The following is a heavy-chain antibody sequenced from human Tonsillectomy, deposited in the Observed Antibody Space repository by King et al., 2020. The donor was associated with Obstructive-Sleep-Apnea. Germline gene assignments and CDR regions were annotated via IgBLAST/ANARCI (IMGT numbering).Heavy chain of an antibody. J-gene: IGHJ4*02. CDR2: IWYDGSNK. V-gene: IGHV3-33*01. Sequence: VQLVESGGGVVQPGGSLRLSCAASGFTFSSYGMHWVRQAPGKGLEWVAVIWYDGSNKYYADSVKGRFNISRDNYKNTLYLQMNRLRAEDTAVYDCARDGGYYDSSGDPGYWGQGTLVTVSS. CDR1: GFTFSSYG. D-gene: IGHD3-22*01. CDR3: ARDGGYYDSSGDPGY.